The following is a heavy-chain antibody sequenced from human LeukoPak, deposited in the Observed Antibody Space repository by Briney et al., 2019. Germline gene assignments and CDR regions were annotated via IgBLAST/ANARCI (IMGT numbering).Heavy chain of an antibody. D-gene: IGHD2-21*02. CDR1: VYIFTSYG. Sequence: ASVKVSCKASVYIFTSYGITWVRQAPGQGLEWMGWISAYNGNTNYAQKLQGRVTMTTDTSTGTAYMALRSLRSDDTAVYYCAKDYSLRVVTAGYWGQGTLVTVSS. CDR3: AKDYSLRVVTAGY. J-gene: IGHJ4*02. CDR2: ISAYNGNT. V-gene: IGHV1-18*01.